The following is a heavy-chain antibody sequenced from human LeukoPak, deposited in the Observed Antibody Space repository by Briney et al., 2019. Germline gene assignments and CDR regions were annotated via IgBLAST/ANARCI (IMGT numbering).Heavy chain of an antibody. CDR1: GYTFTGYY. CDR2: INPNSGGT. D-gene: IGHD1-26*01. J-gene: IGHJ4*02. Sequence: ASVKVSCKASGYTFTGYYMHWVRQVPGQGLEWMGWINPNSGGTNYAQKFQGRVTMTRDTSISTAYMELSRLRSDNTAVYYCARSVVGATWVDYWGQGTLVTVSS. V-gene: IGHV1-2*02. CDR3: ARSVVGATWVDY.